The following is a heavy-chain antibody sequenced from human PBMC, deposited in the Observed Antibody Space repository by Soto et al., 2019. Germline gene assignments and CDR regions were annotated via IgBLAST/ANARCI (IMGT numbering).Heavy chain of an antibody. V-gene: IGHV5-10-1*01. Sequence: GALKISCQGSGYSFTNYWLRWVRQMPGKSVECTGSIEPSDSYTNYSPSFQGHVTISADKSISTAYLQRSRLEASDPSTYYCAIEGYCSGLSCLDYNNYAKDVWGQGTTVTV. CDR1: GYSFTNYW. D-gene: IGHD2-15*01. CDR3: AIEGYCSGLSCLDYNNYAKDV. CDR2: IEPSDSYT. J-gene: IGHJ6*02.